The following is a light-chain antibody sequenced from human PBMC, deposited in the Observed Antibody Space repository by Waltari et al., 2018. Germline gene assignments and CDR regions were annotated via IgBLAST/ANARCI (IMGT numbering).Light chain of an antibody. CDR2: KDS. J-gene: IGLJ2*01. CDR3: QSADSSGSYVL. CDR1: ALPNQY. V-gene: IGLV3-25*03. Sequence: SYELTQPPSVSVSPGQTARITCPGDALPNQYAYWYQQKPGQAPVLVIYKDSERPSGIPERFSGSSSGTTVTLTISGVQAEDEADYYCQSADSSGSYVLFGGGTKLTVL.